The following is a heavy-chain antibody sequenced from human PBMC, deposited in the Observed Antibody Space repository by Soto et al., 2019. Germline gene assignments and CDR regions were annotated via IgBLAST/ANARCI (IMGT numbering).Heavy chain of an antibody. Sequence: KTSETLSLTCAVYGGSFSGYYWSWIRQPPGKGLEWIGEINHSGSTNYNPSLKSRVTISVDTSKNQFSLKLSPVTAADTAVYYCARGDDWAYYYYYYGMDVWGQGTTVTVSS. D-gene: IGHD3-16*01. CDR3: ARGDDWAYYYYYYGMDV. J-gene: IGHJ6*02. V-gene: IGHV4-34*01. CDR1: GGSFSGYY. CDR2: INHSGST.